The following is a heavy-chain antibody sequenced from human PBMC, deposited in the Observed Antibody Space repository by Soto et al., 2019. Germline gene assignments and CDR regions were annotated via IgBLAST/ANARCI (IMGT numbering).Heavy chain of an antibody. J-gene: IGHJ3*02. Sequence: QVQLVESGGGLVKPGGSLRLSCAASGFTFSDYYMSWIRQAPGKGLEWVSYISSSSSYTNYADSVKGRFTISRDNAKNSLYLQMNSLRAEDTAVYYCARVWVQWAAEAYYYDEAAPGAFDIWGQGTMVTVSS. CDR3: ARVWVQWAAEAYYYDEAAPGAFDI. CDR2: ISSSSSYT. V-gene: IGHV3-11*06. CDR1: GFTFSDYY. D-gene: IGHD3-22*01.